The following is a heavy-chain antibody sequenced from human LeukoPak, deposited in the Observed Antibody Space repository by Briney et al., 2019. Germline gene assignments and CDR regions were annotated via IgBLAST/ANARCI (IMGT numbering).Heavy chain of an antibody. CDR1: GFTFSSYS. J-gene: IGHJ6*02. CDR2: ISSSSSYI. D-gene: IGHD3-10*01. V-gene: IGHV3-21*01. CDR3: ARVALQSPTMVRGAIYYYYYGMDV. Sequence: GGSLRLSCAASGFTFSSYSMNWVRQAPGKGLEWVSSISSSSSYIYYADSVKGRFTISRDNAKNSLYLQMNSLRAEDTAVYYCARVALQSPTMVRGAIYYYYYGMDVWGQGTTVTVSS.